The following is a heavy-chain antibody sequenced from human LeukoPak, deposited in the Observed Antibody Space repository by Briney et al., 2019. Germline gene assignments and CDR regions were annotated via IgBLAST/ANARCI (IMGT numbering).Heavy chain of an antibody. V-gene: IGHV4-59*01. D-gene: IGHD5-12*01. J-gene: IGHJ4*02. Sequence: SETLSLTCTVSGGSISSYYWSWIWQPPGKGLEWIGYIYYSGSTNYNPSLKSRVTISVDTSKNQFSLKLSSVTAADTAVYYCARVILSRVGGGYVGYFDYWGQGTLVTVSS. CDR1: GGSISSYY. CDR3: ARVILSRVGGGYVGYFDY. CDR2: IYYSGST.